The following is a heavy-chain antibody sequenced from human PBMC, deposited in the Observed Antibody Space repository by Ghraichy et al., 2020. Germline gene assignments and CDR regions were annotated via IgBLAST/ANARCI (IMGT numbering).Heavy chain of an antibody. Sequence: GGSLRLSCEASGFSLSSYWMSWVRQAPGKGLEWVADIKEDGSEKYYVHSVRGRVTISRDNAKNSMYLQMNSLGVHDTAVYYCVRARRGDFNWRISFYFDYWGQRTLVTVSS. J-gene: IGHJ4*02. CDR3: VRARRGDFNWRISFYFDY. CDR1: GFSLSSYW. D-gene: IGHD1-20*01. CDR2: IKEDGSEK. V-gene: IGHV3-7*04.